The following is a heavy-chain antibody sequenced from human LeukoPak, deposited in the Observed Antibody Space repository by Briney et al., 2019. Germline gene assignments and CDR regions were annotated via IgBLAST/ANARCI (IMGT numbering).Heavy chain of an antibody. V-gene: IGHV1-24*01. D-gene: IGHD6-19*01. J-gene: IGHJ4*02. CDR3: ATGGSDRWLIDFDY. CDR2: FDPEDGET. CDR1: GYTLTELS. Sequence: ASVKVSCKVSGYTLTELSMHWVRQAPGKGLEWMGGFDPEDGETIYAQKFQGRVTMTEDTSTDTAYMELSSLRSEDTAVYYCATGGSDRWLIDFDYWGQGTLVTVFS.